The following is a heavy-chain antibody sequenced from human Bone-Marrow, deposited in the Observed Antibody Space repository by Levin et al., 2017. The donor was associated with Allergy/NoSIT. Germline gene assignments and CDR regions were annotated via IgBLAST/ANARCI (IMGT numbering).Heavy chain of an antibody. CDR2: INPKSGVT. D-gene: IGHD3-22*01. V-gene: IGHV1-2*02. J-gene: IGHJ3*01. CDR1: GYTFTDFY. CDR3: ATSGGQTYDFYSNGYVDDPFDL. Sequence: ASVKVSCKASGYTFTDFYMHWVRQAPGQGLEWLGCINPKSGVTNYAQKFGVRVTMTRDTSISTAYMELSSLKSHDTAVYYCATSGGQTYDFYSNGYVDDPFDLWGQGTLVSVSS.